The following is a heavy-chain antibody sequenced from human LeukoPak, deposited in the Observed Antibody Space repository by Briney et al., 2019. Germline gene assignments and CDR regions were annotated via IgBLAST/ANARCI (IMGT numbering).Heavy chain of an antibody. J-gene: IGHJ3*02. D-gene: IGHD2-2*01. CDR1: GGSISSYY. CDR3: AREDAYCSSTSCSFDI. V-gene: IGHV4-4*07. CDR2: IYTSGST. Sequence: SETLSLTCTVSGGSISSYYWSWIRQPAGKGLEWIGRIYTSGSTNYNPSLKSRVTMSVDTSKNQFSLKLSSVTAADTAVYYCAREDAYCSSTSCSFDIWGQGTMVTVSS.